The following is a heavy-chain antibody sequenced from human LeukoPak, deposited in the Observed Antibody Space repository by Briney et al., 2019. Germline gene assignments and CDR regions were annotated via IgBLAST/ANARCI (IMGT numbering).Heavy chain of an antibody. CDR3: ARPRFPYYRLSGPDYYYMDV. V-gene: IGHV1-69*06. D-gene: IGHD3-10*01. CDR1: GGTFINYA. J-gene: IGHJ6*03. CDR2: IIPIFGTS. Sequence: SVKVSCKASGGTFINYAISWVRQAPGQGLEWMGGIIPIFGTSNYAQKFQGRVRITADKSMTTAYMELTSLRSEDTAVYYCARPRFPYYRLSGPDYYYMDVWGKGTTVTVSS.